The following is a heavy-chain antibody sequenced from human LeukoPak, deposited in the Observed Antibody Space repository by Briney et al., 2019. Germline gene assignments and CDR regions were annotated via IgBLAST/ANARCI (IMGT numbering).Heavy chain of an antibody. J-gene: IGHJ4*02. CDR1: GYSISSGYY. CDR3: AGYTDYVSY. CDR2: IYHSGST. Sequence: NPSETLSLTCTVSGYSISSGYYWGWIRQPPGKGLEWIGSIYHSGSTYYNSSLKSRVTISVDTSQNQFSLRLSSVTAADTAVYYCAGYTDYVSYWGQGTLVTVSS. V-gene: IGHV4-38-2*02. D-gene: IGHD4-17*01.